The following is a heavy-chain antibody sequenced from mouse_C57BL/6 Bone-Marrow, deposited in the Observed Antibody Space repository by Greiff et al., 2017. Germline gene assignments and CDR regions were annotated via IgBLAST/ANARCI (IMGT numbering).Heavy chain of an antibody. J-gene: IGHJ3*01. CDR3: ARGAAWFAD. V-gene: IGHV1-69*01. CDR1: GYTFTSYW. D-gene: IGHD6-1*01. Sequence: VQLQQPGAELVMPGASVKLSCKASGYTFTSYWMHWVKQRPGQGLEWIGEIDPSDSYTNYNQKFKGKSTLTVDKSSSTAYMQLSSLTSVDSAVWYCARGAAWFADWGQGTLVTVSA. CDR2: IDPSDSYT.